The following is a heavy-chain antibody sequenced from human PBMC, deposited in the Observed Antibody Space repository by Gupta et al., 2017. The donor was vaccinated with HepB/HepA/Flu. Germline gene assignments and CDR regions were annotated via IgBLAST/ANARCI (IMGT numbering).Heavy chain of an antibody. CDR2: IYTGGST. CDR3: VRDQGYCSSPSCSHYYYYYMDV. D-gene: IGHD2-2*01. J-gene: IGHJ6*03. Sequence: QVQLQESGPGLVKSSETLSLSCTVSGASISSYYWSWIRQPAGQGLEWIGRIYTGGSTTYNPSLKSRVTMSVDTSKNQFSLKLTSVTATDTAVYYCVRDQGYCSSPSCSHYYYYYMDVWGKGTTVTVSS. V-gene: IGHV4-4*07. CDR1: GASISSYY.